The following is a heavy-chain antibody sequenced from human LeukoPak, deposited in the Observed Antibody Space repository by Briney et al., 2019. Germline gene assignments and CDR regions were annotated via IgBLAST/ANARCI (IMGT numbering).Heavy chain of an antibody. CDR1: GSTFSTYA. CDR3: AKTSRENSAYDSPFDY. CDR2: VRGSGSDT. V-gene: IGHV3-23*01. D-gene: IGHD5-12*01. Sequence: GGSLRLSCAASGSTFSTYAMSWVRQAPGKGLEWVSAVRGSGSDTYYADSVKGRFTISRDNSKNTVFLQMNSLRAGDTAIYYCAKTSRENSAYDSPFDYWGQGTLVTVSS. J-gene: IGHJ4*02.